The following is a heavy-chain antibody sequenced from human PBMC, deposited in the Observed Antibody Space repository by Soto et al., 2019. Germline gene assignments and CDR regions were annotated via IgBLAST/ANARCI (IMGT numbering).Heavy chain of an antibody. CDR3: AKTSASGSGWYENYFDY. CDR2: ISYDGSNK. CDR1: GFTFSSYG. J-gene: IGHJ4*02. V-gene: IGHV3-30*18. D-gene: IGHD6-19*01. Sequence: QVQLVESGGGVVQPGRSLRLSCAASGFTFSSYGMHWVRQAPGKGLEWVAVISYDGSNKYYADSVKGRFTISRDNSKNPLYLQMNSLRAEDTAVYYCAKTSASGSGWYENYFDYWGQGTLVAVSS.